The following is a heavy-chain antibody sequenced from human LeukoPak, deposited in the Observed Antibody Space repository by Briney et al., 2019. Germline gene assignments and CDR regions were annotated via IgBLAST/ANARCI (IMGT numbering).Heavy chain of an antibody. CDR1: GSTFSSYA. Sequence: SGGSLRLSCAASGSTFSSYAMSWVRQAPGKGLEWVSAISGSGGSTYYADSVKGRFTISRDNSKNTLYLQMNSLRAEDTAVYCCAKDVGGATPYDYWGQGTLVTVSS. J-gene: IGHJ4*02. D-gene: IGHD1-26*01. CDR2: ISGSGGST. CDR3: AKDVGGATPYDY. V-gene: IGHV3-23*01.